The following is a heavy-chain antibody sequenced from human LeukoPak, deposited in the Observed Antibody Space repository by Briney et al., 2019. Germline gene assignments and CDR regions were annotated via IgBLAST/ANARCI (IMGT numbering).Heavy chain of an antibody. CDR2: INWNGDST. J-gene: IGHJ4*02. Sequence: PGGSLRLSCAASGFTFDDYGMNWVRQPPGRGLEWVSGINWNGDSTGYADSVKGRFTISRDNAKNSLYLQMNSLRDEDTALYHCARYIGPRVSGYSQYRGQGTLVTVSS. V-gene: IGHV3-20*01. D-gene: IGHD3-22*01. CDR3: ARYIGPRVSGYSQY. CDR1: GFTFDDYG.